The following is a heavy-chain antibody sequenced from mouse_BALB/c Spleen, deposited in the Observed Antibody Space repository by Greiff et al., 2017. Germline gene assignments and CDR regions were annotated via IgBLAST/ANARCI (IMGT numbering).Heavy chain of an antibody. Sequence: EVQVVESGGGLVKPGGSLKLSCAASGFTFSDYYMYWVRQTPEKRLEWVGTISDGGSYTYYPDSVKGRFTISRDNAKNNLYLQMSSLKSEDTAMYYCASPRGGSYDGYPMDDWGQGTSVTVSS. CDR3: ASPRGGSYDGYPMDD. V-gene: IGHV5-4*02. J-gene: IGHJ4*01. CDR2: ISDGGSYT. CDR1: GFTFSDYY. D-gene: IGHD2-3*01.